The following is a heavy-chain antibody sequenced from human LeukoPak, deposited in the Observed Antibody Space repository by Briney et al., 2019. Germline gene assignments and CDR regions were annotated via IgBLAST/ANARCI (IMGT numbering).Heavy chain of an antibody. J-gene: IGHJ4*02. D-gene: IGHD6-13*01. CDR1: GYTFTGYY. Sequence: ASVKVSCKASGYTFTGYYMHWVRQAPGQGLEWMGLINPNSGGTNYAQKFQGRVTMTRDTSISTAYMELSRLRSDDTAVYYCARAYPAGGPGLAAAGKRGFDYWGQRTLVTVSS. CDR3: ARAYPAGGPGLAAAGKRGFDY. CDR2: INPNSGGT. V-gene: IGHV1-2*06.